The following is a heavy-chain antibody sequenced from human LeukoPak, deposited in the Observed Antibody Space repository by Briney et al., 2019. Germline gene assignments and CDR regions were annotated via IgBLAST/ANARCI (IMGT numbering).Heavy chain of an antibody. D-gene: IGHD3-9*01. V-gene: IGHV5-51*01. Sequence: GESLKLSCKGSGYSFTKYWLGWVRQMPGKGLEWMGVIYPGDSDTRYSPSFQGQVTISADKSINTAFLQWSSLKASDTAMYYCAITYSVLTGYYEGLDFWGQGTLVTVSS. J-gene: IGHJ4*02. CDR1: GYSFTKYW. CDR2: IYPGDSDT. CDR3: AITYSVLTGYYEGLDF.